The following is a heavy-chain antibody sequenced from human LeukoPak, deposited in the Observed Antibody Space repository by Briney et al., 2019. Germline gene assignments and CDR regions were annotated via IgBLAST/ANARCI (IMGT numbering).Heavy chain of an antibody. CDR3: ARHLSYGDPPDAFDI. CDR2: IYYSGST. V-gene: IGHV4-59*08. D-gene: IGHD4-17*01. CDR1: GGSISSYY. J-gene: IGHJ3*02. Sequence: SETLSLTCTVYGGSISSYYWSWIRQPPGKGLEWIGYIYYSGSTNYNPSLKSRVTISVDTSKNQFPLKLSSVTAADTAVYYCARHLSYGDPPDAFDIWGQGTMVTVSS.